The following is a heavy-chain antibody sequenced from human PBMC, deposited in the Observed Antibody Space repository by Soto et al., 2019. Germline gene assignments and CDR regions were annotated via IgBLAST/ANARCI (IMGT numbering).Heavy chain of an antibody. CDR3: ARDILSVGPRANAAFDV. CDR1: GFSFSDNL. Sequence: QVQLVQSGAEVRKPGASVNISCRASGFSFSDNLINWVRQAPGQSLEWMGWINPDNGYTRYSQTFQGRVTISRHSSASIAYVEVSDLTSEATAVSYCARDILSVGPRANAAFDVWGQGTMVTVSS. CDR2: INPDNGYT. D-gene: IGHD2-8*02. V-gene: IGHV1-3*01. J-gene: IGHJ3*01.